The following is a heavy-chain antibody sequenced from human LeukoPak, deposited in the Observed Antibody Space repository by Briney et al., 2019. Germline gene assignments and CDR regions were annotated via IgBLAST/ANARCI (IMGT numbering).Heavy chain of an antibody. D-gene: IGHD2-21*02. J-gene: IGHJ6*03. CDR1: GFTFSSYS. Sequence: GGSLRLSCAASGFTFSSYSMNWVHQAPGKGLEWVSSISSSSSYIYYADSVKGRFTISRDNAKNSLYLQMNSLRAEDTAVYYCAGGGGAYCGGDCYRSYYYYMDVWGKGTTVTVSS. CDR2: ISSSSSYI. CDR3: AGGGGAYCGGDCYRSYYYYMDV. V-gene: IGHV3-21*01.